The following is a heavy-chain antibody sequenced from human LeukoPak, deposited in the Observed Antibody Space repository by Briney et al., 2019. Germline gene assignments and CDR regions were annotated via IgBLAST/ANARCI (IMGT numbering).Heavy chain of an antibody. D-gene: IGHD1-14*01. CDR2: IYYSGST. CDR1: GGSISSYY. CDR3: ARLRDNRWLLEY. J-gene: IGHJ4*02. Sequence: SETLSLTCTVSGGSISSYYWSWIRQPPGKGLEWIGYIYYSGSTNYNPSLKSRVTISVDTSKNQFSLRLTSVTAADTAFYYCARLRDNRWLLEYWGQGALVTVSS. V-gene: IGHV4-59*08.